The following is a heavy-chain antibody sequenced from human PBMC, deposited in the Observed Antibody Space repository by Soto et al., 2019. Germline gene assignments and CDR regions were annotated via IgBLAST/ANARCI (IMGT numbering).Heavy chain of an antibody. V-gene: IGHV3-48*02. Sequence: GGSLRLSCAASGFGFSTSTMNWFRQAPGKGLEWVSYISSGSTTIYYADSVKGRFTISRDNGKNSLYLQMNSLRDEDTAVYYCARVRRNDASDYYGMDVWGQGTTVTVSS. CDR1: GFGFSTST. CDR2: ISSGSTTI. D-gene: IGHD1-1*01. CDR3: ARVRRNDASDYYGMDV. J-gene: IGHJ6*02.